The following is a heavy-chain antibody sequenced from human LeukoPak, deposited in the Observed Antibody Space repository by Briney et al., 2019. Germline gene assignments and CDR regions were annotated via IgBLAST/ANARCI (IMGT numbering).Heavy chain of an antibody. CDR2: IYYSGST. CDR3: AREYSGYVGGFDY. D-gene: IGHD5-12*01. CDR1: GGSISSYY. J-gene: IGHJ4*02. Sequence: SETLSLTCTVSGGSISSYYWSWIRQPPGKGLEWIGYIYYSGSTNYNPSFKSRVTISVDTSKNQFSLKLSSVTAADTAVYYCAREYSGYVGGFDYWGQGTLVTVSS. V-gene: IGHV4-59*01.